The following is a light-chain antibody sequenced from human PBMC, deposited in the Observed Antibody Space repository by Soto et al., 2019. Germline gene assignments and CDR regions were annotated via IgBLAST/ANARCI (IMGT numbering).Light chain of an antibody. CDR3: SSYTSSSTEYV. V-gene: IGLV2-14*01. J-gene: IGLJ1*01. CDR2: EVS. Sequence: QSALTQPASVSGSPGQSITISCTGTSSDVGGYNHVSWYQQHPGKAPKVMIYEVSNRPSGVSNRFSGSKSGNMASLTISGLQAEDEADYYCSSYTSSSTEYVFGTGTKLTVL. CDR1: SSDVGGYNH.